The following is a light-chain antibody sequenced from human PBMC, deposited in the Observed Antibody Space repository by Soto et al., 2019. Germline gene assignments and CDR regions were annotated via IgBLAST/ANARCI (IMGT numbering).Light chain of an antibody. V-gene: IGKV3-20*01. CDR2: GAS. J-gene: IGKJ3*01. CDR1: QSVSNNY. CDR3: QQYGSSLFT. Sequence: EIVMTQSPGTLSLSPGDRATLSCRASQSVSNNYLAWYQQKPGQAPRLLIYGASSRATGIPDRFSGSGSGTDFTLTISRLEPEDFAVYYCQQYGSSLFTFGPGTKVDIK.